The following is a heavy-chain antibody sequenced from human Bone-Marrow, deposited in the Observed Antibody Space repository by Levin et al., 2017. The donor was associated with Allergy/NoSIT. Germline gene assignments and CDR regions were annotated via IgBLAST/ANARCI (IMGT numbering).Heavy chain of an antibody. Sequence: GESLKISCQASGYTFTSYDINWVRQATGQGLEWMGWMNPNSGNTGYAQKFQGRVTMTRNTSISTAYMELSSLRSEDTAVYYCARHLRSQYFDYWGQGTLVTVSS. V-gene: IGHV1-8*01. J-gene: IGHJ4*02. CDR1: GYTFTSYD. CDR3: ARHLRSQYFDY. CDR2: MNPNSGNT.